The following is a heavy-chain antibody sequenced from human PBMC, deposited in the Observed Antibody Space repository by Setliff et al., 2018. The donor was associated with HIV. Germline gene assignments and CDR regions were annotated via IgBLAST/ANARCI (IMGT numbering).Heavy chain of an antibody. CDR1: GYSFTSYW. CDR2: IYPGDSDT. J-gene: IGHJ4*02. CDR3: MRVPTAGLPVRGKYFFDY. Sequence: GESLKISCKGSGYSFTSYWIAWVRQMPGKGLEWMGIIYPGDSDTRYSPSFQGQVTISADKSITTAYLQWSSLKASDTAIYYCMRVPTAGLPVRGKYFFDYWGQGTLVTVSS. D-gene: IGHD5-12*01. V-gene: IGHV5-51*01.